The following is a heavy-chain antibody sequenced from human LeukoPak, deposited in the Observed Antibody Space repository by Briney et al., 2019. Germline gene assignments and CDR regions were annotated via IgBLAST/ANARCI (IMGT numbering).Heavy chain of an antibody. CDR2: INHSGST. CDR3: ARGVGTRGKKVANYYYYYGMDV. V-gene: IGHV4-34*01. Sequence: SSETLSLTCAVYGGSFSGYYWSWIRQPPGKGLEWIGEINHSGSTNYNPSLKSRVTISVGTSKNQFSLKLSSVTAADTAVYYCARGVGTRGKKVANYYYYYGMDVWGQGTTVTVSS. CDR1: GGSFSGYY. D-gene: IGHD2-15*01. J-gene: IGHJ6*02.